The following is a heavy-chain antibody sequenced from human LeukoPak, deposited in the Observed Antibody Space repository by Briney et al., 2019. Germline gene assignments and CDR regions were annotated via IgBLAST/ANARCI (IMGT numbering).Heavy chain of an antibody. CDR3: ARRGWLVNFDY. CDR1: GFTFSSYE. D-gene: IGHD6-19*01. J-gene: IGHJ4*02. V-gene: IGHV3-48*03. CDR2: ISSSGSTI. Sequence: GGSLRLSCAASGFTFSSYEMNWVRQAPGKGLEWVSYISSSGSTIYYADSVKGRFTISRDNSKDTLYLQMNTLRAEDTAIYYCARRGWLVNFDYWGQGTLVTVSS.